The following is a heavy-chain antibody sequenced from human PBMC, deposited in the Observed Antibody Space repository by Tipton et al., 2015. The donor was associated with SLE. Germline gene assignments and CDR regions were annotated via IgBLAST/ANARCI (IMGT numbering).Heavy chain of an antibody. D-gene: IGHD6-13*01. Sequence: TLSLTCAVYGRSFIGSYWTWIRQPPGKGLEWIGDIDHSGVTHYNPSLKSRVTISRDTSGNQFSLNLSSVTASDTAVYFCTRAEFNSNWYMYWHFDLWGRGTLVTVSS. J-gene: IGHJ2*01. CDR2: IDHSGVT. V-gene: IGHV4-34*01. CDR3: TRAEFNSNWYMYWHFDL. CDR1: GRSFIGSY.